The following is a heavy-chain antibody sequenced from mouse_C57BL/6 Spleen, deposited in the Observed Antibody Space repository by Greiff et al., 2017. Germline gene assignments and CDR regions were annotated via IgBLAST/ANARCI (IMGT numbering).Heavy chain of an antibody. V-gene: IGHV1-53*01. Sequence: QVQLQQPGTELVKPGASVKLSCKASGYTFTSYWMHWVKQRPGQGLEWIGNINPSNGGTNYNEKFKSKATLTVDKSSSTAYMQLSSLTSEDSAVYYCARPLYYDYDSRFDDWGRGTTLTVSS. CDR2: INPSNGGT. CDR3: ARPLYYDYDSRFDD. CDR1: GYTFTSYW. D-gene: IGHD2-4*01. J-gene: IGHJ2*01.